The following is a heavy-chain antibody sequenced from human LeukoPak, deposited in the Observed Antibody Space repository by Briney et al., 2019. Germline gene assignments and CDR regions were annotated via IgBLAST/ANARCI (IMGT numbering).Heavy chain of an antibody. D-gene: IGHD3-10*01. V-gene: IGHV3-30*14. CDR1: GFTFSSYA. CDR3: VASRMVRGPIDY. CDR2: ISYDGSNK. J-gene: IGHJ4*02. Sequence: PGGSLRLSCAASGFTFSSYAMHWVRQPPGKGLEWVAVISYDGSNKYYADSVKGRFTIPRDNSKNTLYLQMNSLRAEDTAVYYCVASRMVRGPIDYWGQGILVTVSS.